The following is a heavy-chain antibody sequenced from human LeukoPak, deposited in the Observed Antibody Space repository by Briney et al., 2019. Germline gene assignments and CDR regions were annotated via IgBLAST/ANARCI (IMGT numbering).Heavy chain of an antibody. D-gene: IGHD5-18*01. Sequence: GGSLRLSCAASGFTFSSYGMHWVRQAPGKGLEWVAFIRYDGSNKYYADSVKGRFTISRDNSKNTLYLQMNSLRAEDTAVYYCAKGIQLWFYYFDYWGQGTLVTVSS. CDR1: GFTFSSYG. CDR3: AKGIQLWFYYFDY. CDR2: IRYDGSNK. J-gene: IGHJ4*02. V-gene: IGHV3-30*02.